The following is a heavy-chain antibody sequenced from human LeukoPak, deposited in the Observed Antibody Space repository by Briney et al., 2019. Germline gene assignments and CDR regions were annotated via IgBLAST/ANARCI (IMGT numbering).Heavy chain of an antibody. V-gene: IGHV3-74*01. J-gene: IGHJ4*02. Sequence: GGSLRLSCAASGFTFSSYWMHWVRQVPGRGLVWVSRINSDGSNTIYADSVKGRFTISRDNAKKTLYVQMNSLRAEDTAVYYCARDWAGIDYWGQGTLVTVSS. D-gene: IGHD3-16*01. CDR2: INSDGSNT. CDR1: GFTFSSYW. CDR3: ARDWAGIDY.